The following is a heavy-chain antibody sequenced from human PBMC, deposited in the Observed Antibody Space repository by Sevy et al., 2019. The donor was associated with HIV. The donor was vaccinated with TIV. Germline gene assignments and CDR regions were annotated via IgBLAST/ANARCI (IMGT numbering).Heavy chain of an antibody. J-gene: IGHJ5*02. CDR1: GGSISSGGYY. CDR2: IYYSGST. CDR3: ARVPPVLSGDESINWFAP. Sequence: SETLSLTCTVSGGSISSGGYYWSWIRQHPGKGLEWIGYIYYSGSTYYNPSLKSRVTISVDTSKNQFSLKLSSVTAADTAVYYCARVPPVLSGDESINWFAPWGPGTLVTVSS. D-gene: IGHD5-12*01. V-gene: IGHV4-31*03.